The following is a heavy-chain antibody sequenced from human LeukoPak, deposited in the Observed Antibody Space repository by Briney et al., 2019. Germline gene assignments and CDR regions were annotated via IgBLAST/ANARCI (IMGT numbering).Heavy chain of an antibody. CDR1: GYTFTSY. Sequence: ASVKVSCKASGYTFTSYVNWVRQAPGQGLQWMGWISAYNGNTNYAQRLQGRVTMTTDTSTSTAYMELRSLRSDDTAVYYCASLDAVGGTSYWGQGTLVTVSS. V-gene: IGHV1-18*01. D-gene: IGHD6-19*01. J-gene: IGHJ4*02. CDR3: ASLDAVGGTSY. CDR2: ISAYNGNT.